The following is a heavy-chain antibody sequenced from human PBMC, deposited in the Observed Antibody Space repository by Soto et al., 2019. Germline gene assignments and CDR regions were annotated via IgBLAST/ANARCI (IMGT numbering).Heavy chain of an antibody. J-gene: IGHJ4*02. CDR2: ISSSGSTK. CDR3: ARDSLPGDCSGGSCYGLAGFDY. D-gene: IGHD2-15*01. Sequence: GGSLRLSCAASGFTFSSYSMNWVRQAPGKGLEWVSYISSSGSTKYYADSVKGRFTISRDNSKNTLYLQMNSLRAEDTAVYYCARDSLPGDCSGGSCYGLAGFDYWGQGTLVTVSS. CDR1: GFTFSSYS. V-gene: IGHV3-48*01.